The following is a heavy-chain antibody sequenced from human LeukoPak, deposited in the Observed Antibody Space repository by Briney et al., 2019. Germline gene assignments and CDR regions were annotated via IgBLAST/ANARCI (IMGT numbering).Heavy chain of an antibody. D-gene: IGHD2-15*01. J-gene: IGHJ4*02. CDR1: GFTFSSYS. V-gene: IGHV3-23*01. Sequence: GGSLRLSCAASGFTFSSYSMNWVRQAPGKGLQWVSSITDSGDGTYYADSVKGRFTISRDDSKNTLYLQMNSLRAEDTAVYYCAKDSPVATRWGQGTLVTVSS. CDR3: AKDSPVATR. CDR2: ITDSGDGT.